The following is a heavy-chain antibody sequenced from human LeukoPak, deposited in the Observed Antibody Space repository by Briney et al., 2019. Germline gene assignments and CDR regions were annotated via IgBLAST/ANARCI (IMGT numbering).Heavy chain of an antibody. V-gene: IGHV3-7*03. D-gene: IGHD7-27*01. CDR3: ARGHWGLDP. Sequence: GGSLRLSCAVFGLTFKNSWMTWVRQAPGKGLGWVATLNQDGGEKYYVDSVKGRFTISRDNAKNSLYLQMNSLRADDTAVYYCARGHWGLDPWGQGTLVIVSS. J-gene: IGHJ5*02. CDR2: LNQDGGEK. CDR1: GLTFKNSW.